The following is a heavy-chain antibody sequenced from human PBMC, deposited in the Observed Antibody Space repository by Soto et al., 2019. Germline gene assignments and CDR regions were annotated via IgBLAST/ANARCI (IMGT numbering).Heavy chain of an antibody. Sequence: QVQLQESGPGLVKPSGTLSLTCAVSGGSISSSNWWSWVRQPPGKGLELVGVIYHSGSTNHNPSHNSRVTISVDKSKNEFSVKLSSVTAADTAVYYCARAKKLTGKAAVNSGMDVWGQGTTVTVSS. V-gene: IGHV4-4*02. D-gene: IGHD6-13*01. J-gene: IGHJ6*02. CDR3: ARAKKLTGKAAVNSGMDV. CDR1: GGSISSSNW. CDR2: IYHSGST.